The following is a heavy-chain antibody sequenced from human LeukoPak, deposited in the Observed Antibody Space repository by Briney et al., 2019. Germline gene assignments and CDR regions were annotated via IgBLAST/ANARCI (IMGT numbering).Heavy chain of an antibody. CDR3: ASSYCSGGSCYADDAFDI. Sequence: PGASVKVSCKASGYTFTSYGISWVRQAPGQGLEWMGWISAYNGNTNYAQKLQGRVTMTTDTSTSTAYMELRSLRSDDTAVYYCASSYCSGGSCYADDAFDIWGQGTMVTVSS. J-gene: IGHJ3*02. V-gene: IGHV1-18*01. CDR1: GYTFTSYG. D-gene: IGHD2-15*01. CDR2: ISAYNGNT.